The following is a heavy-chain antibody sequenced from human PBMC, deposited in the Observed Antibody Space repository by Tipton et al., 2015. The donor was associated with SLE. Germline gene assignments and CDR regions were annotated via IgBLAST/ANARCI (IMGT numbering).Heavy chain of an antibody. V-gene: IGHV4-31*03. CDR1: GGSISSGAYY. D-gene: IGHD3-22*01. CDR2: IYYSGNT. Sequence: TLSLTCSVSGGSISSGAYYWSWIRQHPGKGLEWIGHIYYSGNTYYNPSLKSRVTISVDRSRNEFSLELRSVTAADTAVYYCARGGTYHDSSGNIDYWGQGTLVTASS. J-gene: IGHJ4*02. CDR3: ARGGTYHDSSGNIDY.